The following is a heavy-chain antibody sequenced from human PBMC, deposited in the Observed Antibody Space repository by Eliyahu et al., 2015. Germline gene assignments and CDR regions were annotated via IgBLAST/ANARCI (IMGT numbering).Heavy chain of an antibody. V-gene: IGHV3-11*06. CDR3: ARDLGYCSGGSCNP. CDR2: IDSSSRYT. CDR1: GFTXSDYY. J-gene: IGHJ5*02. D-gene: IGHD2-15*01. Sequence: QVQLVESGGGLVEPGXSLXLSCAXXGFTXSDYYMXWIRQAPGKGLEWVSYIDSSSRYTNYADSVKGRFTISRDNANDLLYLXMNSLRVEDTAVYYCARDLGYCSGGSCNPWGHGTLVTVSS.